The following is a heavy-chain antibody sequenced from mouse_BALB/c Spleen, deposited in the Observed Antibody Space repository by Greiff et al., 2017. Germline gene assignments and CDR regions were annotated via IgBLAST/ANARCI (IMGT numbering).Heavy chain of an antibody. D-gene: IGHD2-12*01. CDR1: GFTFSSYA. J-gene: IGHJ3*01. V-gene: IGHV5-9-3*01. CDR2: ISSGGSYT. CDR3: ARRDYYMFAY. Sequence: VQLKESGGGLVKPGGSLKLSCAASGFTFSSYAMSWVRQTPEKRLEWVATISSGGSYTYYPDSVKGRFTISRDNAKNTLYLQMSSLRSEDTAMYYCARRDYYMFAYWGQGTLVTVSA.